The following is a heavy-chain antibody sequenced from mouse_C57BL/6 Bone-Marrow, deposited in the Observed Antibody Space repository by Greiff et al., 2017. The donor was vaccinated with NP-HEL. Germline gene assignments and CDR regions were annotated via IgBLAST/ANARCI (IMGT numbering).Heavy chain of an antibody. CDR1: GYTFTSYG. V-gene: IGHV1-81*01. D-gene: IGHD1-1*01. CDR3: ARRFYYGRGGFAY. CDR2: IYPRSGNT. Sequence: VQPQQSGAELARPGASVKLSCKASGYTFTSYGISWVKQRTGQGLEWIGEIYPRSGNTYYNEKFKGKATLTADKSSSTAYMELRSLTSEDSAVYFCARRFYYGRGGFAYWGQGTLVTVSA. J-gene: IGHJ3*01.